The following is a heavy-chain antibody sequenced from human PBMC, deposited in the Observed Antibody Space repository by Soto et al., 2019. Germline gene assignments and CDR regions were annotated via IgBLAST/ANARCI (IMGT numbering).Heavy chain of an antibody. CDR3: ARDRGEVAATYWFDP. CDR1: GFTFSDYY. V-gene: IGHV3-11*01. D-gene: IGHD2-15*01. CDR2: ISSSGSTI. Sequence: GGSLILSCAASGFTFSDYYMSWIRQAPGKGLEWVSFISSSGSTIYYADSVKGLVTISRDNAKNSLYLQMNSLRAEDTAVYYCARDRGEVAATYWFDPWGHGTLVTVSS. J-gene: IGHJ5*02.